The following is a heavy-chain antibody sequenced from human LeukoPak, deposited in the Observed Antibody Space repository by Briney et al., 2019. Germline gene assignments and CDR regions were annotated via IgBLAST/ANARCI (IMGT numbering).Heavy chain of an antibody. Sequence: SETLSLTYAVYGGSFSSYYWGWIRQPPGKGLEWIGSIYYSGSTYYNPSLKSRVTISVDTSKNQFSLKLSSVTAADTAVYYCAIGYCSGGGCYPGPVFDYWGQGTLVTVSS. CDR2: IYYSGST. V-gene: IGHV4-39*07. CDR3: AIGYCSGGGCYPGPVFDY. J-gene: IGHJ4*02. D-gene: IGHD2-15*01. CDR1: GGSFSSYY.